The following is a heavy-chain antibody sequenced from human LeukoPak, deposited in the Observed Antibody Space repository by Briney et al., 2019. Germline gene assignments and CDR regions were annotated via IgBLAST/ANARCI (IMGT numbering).Heavy chain of an antibody. CDR3: ARAGYSYGTGYYFDY. J-gene: IGHJ4*02. CDR2: IYYTGAT. CDR1: GGSISSYY. D-gene: IGHD5-18*01. V-gene: IGHV4-59*01. Sequence: PSETLSLTCTVSGGSISSYYWSWIRLPPGKGLEWIGYIYYTGATYYNPSLKSRVTISLDASKNQFSLKLSSVTAADAAVYYCARAGYSYGTGYYFDYWGQGALVTVSS.